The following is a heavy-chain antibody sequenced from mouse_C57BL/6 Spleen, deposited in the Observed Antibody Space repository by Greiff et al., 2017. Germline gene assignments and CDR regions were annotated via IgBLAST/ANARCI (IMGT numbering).Heavy chain of an antibody. CDR2: ISYDGSN. CDR1: GYSITSGYY. V-gene: IGHV3-6*01. D-gene: IGHD1-1*01. J-gene: IGHJ4*01. Sequence: DVQLQESGPGLVKPSQSLSLTCSVTGYSITSGYYWNWIRQFPGNKLEWMGYISYDGSNNYNPSLKNRISITRDTSKNPFFLKLNSVTTEDTATYYCARGRYYGRGDAMDYWGQGTSVTVSS. CDR3: ARGRYYGRGDAMDY.